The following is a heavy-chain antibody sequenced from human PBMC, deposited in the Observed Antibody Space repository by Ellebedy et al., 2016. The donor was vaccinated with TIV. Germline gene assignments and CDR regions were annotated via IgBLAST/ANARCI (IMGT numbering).Heavy chain of an antibody. CDR2: IYYSGST. CDR1: GGSISSGGYY. J-gene: IGHJ4*02. Sequence: SETLSLTXTVSGGSISSGGYYWSWIRQHPGKGLEWIGYIYYSGSTYYNPSLKSRVTISVDTSKNQFSLKLSSVTAADTAVYYCARRPIRYRANFDYWGQGTLVTVSS. V-gene: IGHV4-31*03. CDR3: ARRPIRYRANFDY. D-gene: IGHD1-1*01.